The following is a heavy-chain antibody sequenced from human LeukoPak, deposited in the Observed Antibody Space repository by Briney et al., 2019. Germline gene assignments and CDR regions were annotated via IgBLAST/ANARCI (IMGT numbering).Heavy chain of an antibody. V-gene: IGHV3-11*06. J-gene: IGHJ4*02. CDR2: ISSSNTYT. D-gene: IGHD2-2*01. CDR3: AKDSGYCSSTTCRLDY. Sequence: GGSLRLSCAASGFTFSDYYMSWIRQAPGKGLEWVSYISSSNTYTTYADSVKGRFTISRDNAKNSLYLQMNSLRAEDTAVYYCAKDSGYCSSTTCRLDYWGQGTLVTVSS. CDR1: GFTFSDYY.